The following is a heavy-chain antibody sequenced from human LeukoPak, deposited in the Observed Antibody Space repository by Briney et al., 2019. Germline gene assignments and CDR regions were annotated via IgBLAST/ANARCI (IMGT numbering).Heavy chain of an antibody. CDR1: VFTFTNYW. Sequence: GGSLRLSCAASVFTFTNYWMSWVRQAPGKGLELVANIKQDRSEKYYVDSVKGRFTISRDNAKNSLYLQTNSLSAEDTAVYYCARLREIPVFGVVTKSTSYFDYWGQGTLVTVSS. J-gene: IGHJ4*02. CDR2: IKQDRSEK. D-gene: IGHD3-3*01. V-gene: IGHV3-7*01. CDR3: ARLREIPVFGVVTKSTSYFDY.